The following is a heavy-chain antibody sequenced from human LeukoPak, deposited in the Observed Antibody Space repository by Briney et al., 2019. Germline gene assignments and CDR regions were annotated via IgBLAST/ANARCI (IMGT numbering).Heavy chain of an antibody. CDR2: LYSGGDT. D-gene: IGHD6-19*01. V-gene: IGHV3-53*01. J-gene: IGHJ5*01. Sequence: GGSLRLSCAASGFTVSSNYMSWVRQAPGKGLEWVSVLYSGGDTYYADSVKGRFTISRDNSKNTLYLQMNSLRAGDTALYYCARAPYSSGWYDCWGQGTLVTVSS. CDR1: GFTVSSNY. CDR3: ARAPYSSGWYDC.